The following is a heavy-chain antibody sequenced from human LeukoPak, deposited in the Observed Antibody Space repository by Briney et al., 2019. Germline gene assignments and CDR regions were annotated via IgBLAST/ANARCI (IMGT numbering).Heavy chain of an antibody. J-gene: IGHJ3*02. V-gene: IGHV1-69*04. CDR3: AKDKKDACDI. CDR1: VGTGSSYA. Sequence: SVKVSCKASVGTGSSYASSWVRQWPGQRLEWMVRNIPHLLIPNYAQKCQGRVTITADKSTSTAYMELSSMRSEDSAGYYSAKDKKDACDIGPQGTMDTVSS. CDR2: NIPHLLIP.